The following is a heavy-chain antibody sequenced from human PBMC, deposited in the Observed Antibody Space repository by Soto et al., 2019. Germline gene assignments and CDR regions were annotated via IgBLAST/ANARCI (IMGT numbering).Heavy chain of an antibody. CDR2: IKSKTDGWTT. J-gene: IGHJ4*02. V-gene: IGHV3-15*01. CDR3: ITDGPDGRDY. Sequence: PGGSLRLSCAASGFTFTNAWMSWVRQAPGNGLEFVARIKSKTDGWTTDYSTPVKGIFTISIDDSKNTLYLQMNSLKIEDTAVHYCITDGPDGRDYWGQGT. CDR1: GFTFTNAW.